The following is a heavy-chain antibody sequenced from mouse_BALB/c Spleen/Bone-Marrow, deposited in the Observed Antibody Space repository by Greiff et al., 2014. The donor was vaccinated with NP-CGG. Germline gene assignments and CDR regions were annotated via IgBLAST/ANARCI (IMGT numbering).Heavy chain of an antibody. Sequence: EVQLQQSGGGLVQPGGSLRLSCATSGFTFTDYYMSWVRQPPGKALEWLGFIRNKANGYTTEYSASVKGRFTISRDSSQSILYLQMNTLRPEDSATYYCVRDGPDPLDYWGQGTSVTVSS. V-gene: IGHV7-3*02. J-gene: IGHJ4*01. CDR1: GFTFTDYY. CDR2: IRNKANGYTT. CDR3: VRDGPDPLDY.